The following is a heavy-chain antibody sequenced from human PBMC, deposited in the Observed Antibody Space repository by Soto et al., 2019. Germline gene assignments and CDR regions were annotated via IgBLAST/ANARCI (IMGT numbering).Heavy chain of an antibody. CDR2: TFHSGAT. CDR1: GDSISSGFYY. CDR3: ARGGHVGSATSCCHNF. V-gene: IGHV4-30-4*01. D-gene: IGHD2-2*01. Sequence: SETLSLTCTISGDSISSGFYYWTWIRQTPGKGLEWIGYTFHSGATYFNSSLEGRVSISVDTSKNQFFLKLTSVTAADTAVYYCARGGHVGSATSCCHNFWGQGTLVAVSS. J-gene: IGHJ4*02.